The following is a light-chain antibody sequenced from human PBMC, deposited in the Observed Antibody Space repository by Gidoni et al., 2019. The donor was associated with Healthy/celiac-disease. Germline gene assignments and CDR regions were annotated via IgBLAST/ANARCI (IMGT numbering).Light chain of an antibody. V-gene: IGKV1-5*02. Sequence: DIQMSQYPPTLSVFVGDRGTIICRASQSISSWFACYQQQPGKDPKLLIYDASSLESEVPSRFSGSGSGTEFTLTISSLQPNDFATYYCQQYNNYSWTFGQGTKVEIK. CDR1: QSISSW. CDR3: QQYNNYSWT. J-gene: IGKJ1*01. CDR2: DAS.